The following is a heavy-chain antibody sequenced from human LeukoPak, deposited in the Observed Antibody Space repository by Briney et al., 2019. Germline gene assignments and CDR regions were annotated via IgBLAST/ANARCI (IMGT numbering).Heavy chain of an antibody. V-gene: IGHV1-8*01. J-gene: IGHJ6*02. CDR1: GYTFTSYD. CDR3: AREEARPTYYYYGMDV. CDR2: MNPNSGNT. Sequence: ASVKISCKASGYTFTSYDINWVRQATGQGLEWMGWMNPNSGNTGYAQKFQGRVTMTRNTSISTAYMELSSLRSEDTAVYYCAREEARPTYYYYGMDVWGQGTTVTVSS.